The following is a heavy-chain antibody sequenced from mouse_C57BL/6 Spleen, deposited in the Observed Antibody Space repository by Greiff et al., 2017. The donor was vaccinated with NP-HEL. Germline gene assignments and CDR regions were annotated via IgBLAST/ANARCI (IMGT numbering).Heavy chain of an antibody. V-gene: IGHV1-76*01. J-gene: IGHJ2*01. CDR1: GYTFTDYY. CDR3: AREERHYFDY. D-gene: IGHD1-2*01. CDR2: IYPGSGNT. Sequence: VHLVESGAELVRPGASVKLSCKASGYTFTDYYINWVKQRPGQGLEWIARIYPGSGNTYYNEKFKGKATLTAEKSSSTAYMQLSSLTSEDSAVYFCAREERHYFDYWGQGTTLTVSS.